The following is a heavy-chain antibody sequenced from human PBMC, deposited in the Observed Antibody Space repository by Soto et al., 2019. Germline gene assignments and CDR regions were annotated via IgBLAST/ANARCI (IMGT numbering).Heavy chain of an antibody. V-gene: IGHV3-33*01. CDR3: ARGEDIVVVVAATISEGDFDY. CDR2: IWYDGSNK. J-gene: IGHJ4*02. CDR1: GFTFSSYG. Sequence: QVQLVESGGGVVQPGRSLRLSCAASGFTFSSYGMHWARQAPGKGLEWVAVIWYDGSNKYYADSVKGRFTISRDNSKNTLYLQMNSLRAEDTAVYYCARGEDIVVVVAATISEGDFDYWGQGTLVTVSS. D-gene: IGHD2-15*01.